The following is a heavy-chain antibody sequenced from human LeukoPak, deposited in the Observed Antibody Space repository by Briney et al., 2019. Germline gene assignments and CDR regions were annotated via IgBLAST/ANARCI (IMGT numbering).Heavy chain of an antibody. D-gene: IGHD4/OR15-4a*01. CDR1: GFTFSSYG. CDR3: ARRAGAYSHPYDY. J-gene: IGHJ4*02. V-gene: IGHV3-23*01. Sequence: GGSLRLSCAASGFTFSSYGMSWVRQVPGKGLEWVSAISGSGGSTYYADSVKGRFTISRDNSKNTLYLQMNSLRAEDTAVYYCARRAGAYSHPYDYWGQGTLVTVSS. CDR2: ISGSGGST.